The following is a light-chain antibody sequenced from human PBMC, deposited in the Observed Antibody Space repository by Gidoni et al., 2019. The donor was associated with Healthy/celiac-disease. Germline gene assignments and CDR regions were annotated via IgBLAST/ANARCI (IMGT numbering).Light chain of an antibody. CDR2: AAS. Sequence: DIQLTQSPSFLSASVGDRVTITCRASQGISSYLAWYQQKPGKAPKLLIHAASTLQSGVPSRFSGSGSGTEFTLTISSLQPEDFATYYCQQLNSYPFIFGPGTKVDIK. J-gene: IGKJ3*01. CDR1: QGISSY. V-gene: IGKV1-9*01. CDR3: QQLNSYPFI.